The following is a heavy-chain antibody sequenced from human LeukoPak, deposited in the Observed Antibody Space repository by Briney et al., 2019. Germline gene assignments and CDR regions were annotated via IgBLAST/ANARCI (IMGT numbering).Heavy chain of an antibody. CDR3: ARDQGPYYDFWSGYYPHWFDP. CDR2: ISAGGGNT. J-gene: IGHJ5*02. D-gene: IGHD3-3*01. V-gene: IGHV3-23*01. CDR1: GFTFSSYA. Sequence: GGSLRLSCAASGFTFSSYAMSWVRQAPGKGLEWVSLISAGGGNTQYADSVKGRFTISRDNAKNSLYLQMNSLRAEDTAVYYCARDQGPYYDFWSGYYPHWFDPWGQGTLVTVSS.